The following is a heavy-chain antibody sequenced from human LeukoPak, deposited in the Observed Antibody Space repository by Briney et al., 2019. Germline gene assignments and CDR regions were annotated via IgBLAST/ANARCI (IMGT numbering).Heavy chain of an antibody. CDR2: IYYSGST. CDR1: GGSISSGGYY. CDR3: ARKYDYVWGSYEP. V-gene: IGHV4-31*03. D-gene: IGHD3-16*01. Sequence: PSQTLSLTCTVSGGSISSGGYYWSWIRQHPGKGLEWIGYIYYSGSTYYNPSLKSRVTISVDTSKNQFSLKLSSVTAADTAVYYCARKYDYVWGSYEPWGQGTLVTVSS. J-gene: IGHJ5*02.